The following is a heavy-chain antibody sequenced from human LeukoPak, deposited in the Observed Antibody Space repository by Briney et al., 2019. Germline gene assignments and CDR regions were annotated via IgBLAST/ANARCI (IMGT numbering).Heavy chain of an antibody. D-gene: IGHD1-26*01. CDR3: AKYGGSYHTPFDY. CDR2: ISGSGGST. Sequence: GGSLRLSCAASGLTFSSYAMSWVRQAPGKGLEGVSAISGSGGSTYYADSVKGRFTISRDNSKNTLYLQMNSLRAEDTAVYYCAKYGGSYHTPFDYWGQGTLVTVSS. V-gene: IGHV3-23*01. CDR1: GLTFSSYA. J-gene: IGHJ4*02.